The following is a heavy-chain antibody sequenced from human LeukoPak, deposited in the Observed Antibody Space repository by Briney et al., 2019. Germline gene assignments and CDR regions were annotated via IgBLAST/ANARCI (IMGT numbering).Heavy chain of an antibody. D-gene: IGHD1-26*01. J-gene: IGHJ4*02. CDR3: ARYSGNPTWFFDY. CDR2: IYDDGST. Sequence: PSETLSLTCTVSGGSISSCYWSWIRQPPGKGLEWIGHIYDDGSTKYSPSLQSRLTLSVDTSKNHFSLKLSSVTAADTAVYYCARYSGNPTWFFDYWGQGSLVTVSS. CDR1: GGSISSCY. V-gene: IGHV4-59*01.